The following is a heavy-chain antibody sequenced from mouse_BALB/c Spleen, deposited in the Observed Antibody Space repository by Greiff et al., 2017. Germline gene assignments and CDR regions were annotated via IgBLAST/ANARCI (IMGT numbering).Heavy chain of an antibody. CDR1: GFSLTSYG. Sequence: QVQLQQSGPGLVQPSQSLSITCTASGFSLTSYGVHWVRQSPGKGLEWLGVIWSGGSTDYYAAFISRLSISKDNSKSQVFFKMNSLQANDTAIYYCARLLSPYWGQGTLVTVSA. J-gene: IGHJ3*01. D-gene: IGHD2-1*01. CDR3: ARLLSPY. CDR2: IWSGGST. V-gene: IGHV2-2*02.